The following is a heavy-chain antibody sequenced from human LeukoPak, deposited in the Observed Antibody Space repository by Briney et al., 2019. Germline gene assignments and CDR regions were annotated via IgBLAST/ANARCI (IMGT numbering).Heavy chain of an antibody. CDR3: ARGVRRSVVPAAIGDYYYGMDV. CDR1: GGSISSYY. Sequence: PSETLSLTCTVSGGSISSYYWSWIRQPPGKGLEWIGYIYYSGSTNYNPPLKSRVTISVDTSKNQFSLKLSSVTAADTAVYYCARGVRRSVVPAAIGDYYYGMDVWGQGTTVTVSS. V-gene: IGHV4-59*01. J-gene: IGHJ6*02. CDR2: IYYSGST. D-gene: IGHD2-2*01.